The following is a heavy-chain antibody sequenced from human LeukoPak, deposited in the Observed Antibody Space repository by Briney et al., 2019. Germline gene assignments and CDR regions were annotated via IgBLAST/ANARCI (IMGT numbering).Heavy chain of an antibody. D-gene: IGHD3-22*01. J-gene: IGHJ5*02. CDR3: ASGAITMTTNWFDP. Sequence: SETPSLTCAVYGGSFSVYYWSWIPPPPRQGQESIGEINHSGSTNYNPSLKSRVTISVDTSKNQFSLKLSSVTAADTAVYYCASGAITMTTNWFDPWGQGTLVTVSS. V-gene: IGHV4-34*01. CDR1: GGSFSVYY. CDR2: INHSGST.